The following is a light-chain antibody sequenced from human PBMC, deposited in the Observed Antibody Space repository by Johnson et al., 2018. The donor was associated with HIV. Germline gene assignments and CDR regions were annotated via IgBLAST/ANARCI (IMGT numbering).Light chain of an antibody. CDR1: SSNIGNYY. J-gene: IGLJ1*01. CDR3: GTWDSRLSANV. V-gene: IGLV1-51*01. Sequence: QSVLTQPASVSAASGQKVNISCSGSSSNIGNYYVSWYQHLPGTAPKLLIYDNNKRPSGIPDRFSGSKSGTSATLGIAGLPTGDEADYFCGTWDSRLSANVFGTGTKVTVL. CDR2: DNN.